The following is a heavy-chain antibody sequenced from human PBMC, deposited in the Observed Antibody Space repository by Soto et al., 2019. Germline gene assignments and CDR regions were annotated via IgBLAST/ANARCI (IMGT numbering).Heavy chain of an antibody. D-gene: IGHD3-3*01. CDR1: GFTFTSYP. Sequence: SVKVYCKASGFTFTSYPVRWVRQARGQRLEWIGWIVVGSGNTNYAQKFQERVTITRDMSTSTAYMELSSLRSEDTAVYYCAAAPSDFRAFDIWGQGTMVTVSS. V-gene: IGHV1-58*01. CDR2: IVVGSGNT. CDR3: AAAPSDFRAFDI. J-gene: IGHJ3*02.